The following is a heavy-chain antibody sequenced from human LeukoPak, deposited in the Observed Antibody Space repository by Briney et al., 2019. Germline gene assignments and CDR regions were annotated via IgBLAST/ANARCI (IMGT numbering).Heavy chain of an antibody. J-gene: IGHJ4*02. CDR2: ISTYNGNT. CDR1: GYTFTSYG. D-gene: IGHD4-17*01. Sequence: ASVKVSCKTSGYTFTSYGISWVRQAPGQGLEWMGWISTYNGNTNYAQKLQGRVTLTTDTSTSTAYMDLGSLRSDDTAVYYCARARRGGDYDSYFDYWGQGTLVTVSS. CDR3: ARARRGGDYDSYFDY. V-gene: IGHV1-18*01.